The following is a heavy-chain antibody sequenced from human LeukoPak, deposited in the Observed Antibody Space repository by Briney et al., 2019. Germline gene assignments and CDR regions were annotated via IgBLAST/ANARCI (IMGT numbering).Heavy chain of an antibody. CDR1: GYTFTSYD. Sequence: ASVKVSCKASGYTFTSYDINWVRQATGQGLEWMGWINPSGGSTSYAQKFQGRVTMTRDTSTSTVYMELSSLRSEDTAVYYCARASSDFWSGYYGNWGQGTLVTVSS. CDR3: ARASSDFWSGYYGN. D-gene: IGHD3-3*01. CDR2: INPSGGST. J-gene: IGHJ4*02. V-gene: IGHV1-46*01.